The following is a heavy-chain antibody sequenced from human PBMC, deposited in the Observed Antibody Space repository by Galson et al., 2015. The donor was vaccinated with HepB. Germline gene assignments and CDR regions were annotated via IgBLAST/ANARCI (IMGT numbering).Heavy chain of an antibody. Sequence: LRLSCAASGFTFSSYGMHWVRQAPGKGLEWVAVISYDGSNKYYADSVKGRFTISRDNSKNTLYLQMNSLRAEDTAVYYCAREAVAGKEGRVYYYGMDVWGQGTTVTVSS. D-gene: IGHD6-19*01. CDR3: AREAVAGKEGRVYYYGMDV. J-gene: IGHJ6*02. CDR2: ISYDGSNK. V-gene: IGHV3-30*03. CDR1: GFTFSSYG.